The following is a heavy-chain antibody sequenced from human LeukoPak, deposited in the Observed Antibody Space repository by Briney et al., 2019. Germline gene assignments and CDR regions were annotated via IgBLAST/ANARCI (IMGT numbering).Heavy chain of an antibody. J-gene: IGHJ4*02. CDR2: IIPIFGTA. CDR3: ASSWIENSSNWLN. D-gene: IGHD6-13*01. V-gene: IGHV1-69*06. Sequence: SVKVSCKASGGTFSSYAISWVRQAPGQGLEWMGGIIPIFGTANYAQKFQGRVTITADKSTSTAYMELSSLRSEDTAVYYCASSWIENSSNWLNWGQGTLVTVSS. CDR1: GGTFSSYA.